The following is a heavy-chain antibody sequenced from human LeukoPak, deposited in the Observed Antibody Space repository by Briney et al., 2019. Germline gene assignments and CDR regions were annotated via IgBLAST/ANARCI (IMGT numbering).Heavy chain of an antibody. V-gene: IGHV4-61*02. Sequence: SQTLSLTCSVSGGSITSGRYYWTWIRQPAGKGLEWIGRLYTNDNTNYDPSLESRVSISVDTSKSQFYLQLTSVTAADTAVYFCARGVVTDDYYMDVWGKGITVIVSS. D-gene: IGHD2-21*02. CDR1: GGSITSGRYY. CDR2: LYTNDNT. J-gene: IGHJ6*03. CDR3: ARGVVTDDYYMDV.